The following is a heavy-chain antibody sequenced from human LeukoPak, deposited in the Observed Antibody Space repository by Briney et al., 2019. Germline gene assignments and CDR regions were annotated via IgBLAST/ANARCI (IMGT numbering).Heavy chain of an antibody. D-gene: IGHD2-2*02. CDR2: ISAYNGNT. CDR3: ARVSCSSTSCYSGY. Sequence: ASVKVSCKASGYTFTSYGISWVRQAPGQGLEWMGWISAYNGNTNYAQKLQGRVTMTTDTSTSTAYMELRSLRSDDTAVYYCARVSCSSTSCYSGYWGQGTLVTVSS. V-gene: IGHV1-18*01. CDR1: GYTFTSYG. J-gene: IGHJ4*02.